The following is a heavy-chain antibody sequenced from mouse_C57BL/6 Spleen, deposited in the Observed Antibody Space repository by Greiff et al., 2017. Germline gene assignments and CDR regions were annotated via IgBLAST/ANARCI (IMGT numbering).Heavy chain of an antibody. CDR3: ARSDSYDGDSIDY. D-gene: IGHD2-13*01. CDR2: IHPKSGKT. V-gene: IGHV1-64*01. Sequence: QVQLQQPGAELVKPGASVKLSCKASGYNINSYWMHWVKQRPGQGLEWIGMIHPKSGKTKYTEKFQSKATLTADKSSSTAYMQLSSLTSEDSAVYYCARSDSYDGDSIDYWGQGTSLTVSS. CDR1: GYNINSYW. J-gene: IGHJ4*01.